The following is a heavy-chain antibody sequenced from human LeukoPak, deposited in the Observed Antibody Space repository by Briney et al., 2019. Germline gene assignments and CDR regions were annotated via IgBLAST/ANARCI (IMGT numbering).Heavy chain of an antibody. J-gene: IGHJ5*02. D-gene: IGHD4-23*01. Sequence: PSETLSLTCAVYGGSFSGYYWSWIRQPPGKGLEWIGEINHSGSTNYNPSLKSRVTISVDTSKNQFSLKLSSVTAADTAVYYCARGRGYGGNSFIYWFDPWGQGTLVTVSS. CDR3: ARGRGYGGNSFIYWFDP. CDR2: INHSGST. CDR1: GGSFSGYY. V-gene: IGHV4-34*01.